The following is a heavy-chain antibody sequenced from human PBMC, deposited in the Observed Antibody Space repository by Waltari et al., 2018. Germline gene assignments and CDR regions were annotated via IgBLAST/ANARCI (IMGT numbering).Heavy chain of an antibody. J-gene: IGHJ6*02. CDR2: ISAYNGNT. D-gene: IGHD1-1*01. CDR3: ARVLVNWNDEYGYYYYGMDV. V-gene: IGHV1-18*01. CDR1: GYTFTSYG. Sequence: QVQLVQSGAEVKKPGASVKVSCKASGYTFTSYGISWVRQAAGQGLEWMGWISAYNGNTNYAQKLQGRVTMTTDTSTSTAYMELRSLRSDDTAVYYCARVLVNWNDEYGYYYYGMDVWGQGTTVTVSS.